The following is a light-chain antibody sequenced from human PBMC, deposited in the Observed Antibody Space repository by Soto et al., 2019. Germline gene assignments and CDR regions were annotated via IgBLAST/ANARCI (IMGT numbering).Light chain of an antibody. V-gene: IGKV3-15*01. J-gene: IGKJ1*01. Sequence: EIVMTQSPATLSVSPGERATLSCRASQSVSSNLVWYQQKPCQAPRLLIYGASTRATGIPARFSGSGSGTEFTLTISSLQSEDFAVYYCQQYRNWHRTFGQGTNVEIK. CDR1: QSVSSN. CDR3: QQYRNWHRT. CDR2: GAS.